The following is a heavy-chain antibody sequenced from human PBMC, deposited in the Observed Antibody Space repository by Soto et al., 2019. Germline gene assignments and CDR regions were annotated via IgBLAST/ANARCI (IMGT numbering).Heavy chain of an antibody. CDR3: ARIGRTYSSLENYYYYYGMDV. J-gene: IGHJ6*02. D-gene: IGHD6-6*01. V-gene: IGHV4-59*01. CDR1: GGSISSYY. Sequence: NPSETLSLTCTVSGGSISSYYWSWIRQPPGKGLEWIGYIYYSGSTNYNPSLKSRVTISVDTSKNQFSLKLSSVTAADTAVYYCARIGRTYSSLENYYYYYGMDVWGQGTTVTVSS. CDR2: IYYSGST.